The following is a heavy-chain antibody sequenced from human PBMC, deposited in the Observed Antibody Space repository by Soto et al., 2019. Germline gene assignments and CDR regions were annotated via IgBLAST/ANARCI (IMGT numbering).Heavy chain of an antibody. D-gene: IGHD2-2*01. V-gene: IGHV3-30*03. CDR1: GFTFSSYG. CDR2: ISYDGSNK. Sequence: GGSLRLSCAASGFTFSSYGMHWVRQAPGKGLEWVAVISYDGSNKYYADSVKGRFTISRDNSKNTLYLQMNSLRSEDTAVYYCARDHRVVPAAIMVPVYYYYGMDVWGQGTTVTV. CDR3: ARDHRVVPAAIMVPVYYYYGMDV. J-gene: IGHJ6*02.